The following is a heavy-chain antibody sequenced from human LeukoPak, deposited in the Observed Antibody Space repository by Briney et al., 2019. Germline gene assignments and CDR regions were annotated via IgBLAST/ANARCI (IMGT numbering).Heavy chain of an antibody. V-gene: IGHV1-69*13. Sequence: WASVTVSCTASGGTFSSYAICWVRQAPGQGLEWMGGIIPIFGTANYAQKFQGRVTITADESTSTAYMELSSLRSEDTAVYYCARGRERVGYCSSTSCYSPFDYWGQGTLVTVSS. CDR1: GGTFSSYA. D-gene: IGHD2-2*02. CDR3: ARGRERVGYCSSTSCYSPFDY. CDR2: IIPIFGTA. J-gene: IGHJ4*02.